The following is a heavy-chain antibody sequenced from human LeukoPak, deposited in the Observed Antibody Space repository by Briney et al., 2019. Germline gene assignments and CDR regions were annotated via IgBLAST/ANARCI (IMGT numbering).Heavy chain of an antibody. CDR3: ASRPRYYYGSGSYTAGAFDI. V-gene: IGHV3-48*03. CDR1: GFTFSSYE. J-gene: IGHJ3*02. Sequence: GGSLRLSCAASGFTFSSYEMNWVRQAPGKGLEWVSYISSSGSTIYYADSVKGRFTISRDNAKNSLYLQMNSLRAEDTAVYYCASRPRYYYGSGSYTAGAFDIWGQGTMVTVSS. D-gene: IGHD3-10*01. CDR2: ISSSGSTI.